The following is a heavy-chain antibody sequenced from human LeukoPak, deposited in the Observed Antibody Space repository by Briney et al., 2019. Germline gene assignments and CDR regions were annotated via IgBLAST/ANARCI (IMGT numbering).Heavy chain of an antibody. D-gene: IGHD5-24*01. J-gene: IGHJ4*02. V-gene: IGHV1-69*13. CDR1: GGTFSSYA. CDR3: ARVPEMATTYFDY. Sequence: ASVKVSCKASGGTFSSYAISWVRQAPGQGLEWMGGIIPIFGTATYAQKFQGRVTITADESTSTAYMELSSLRSEDTAVYYCARVPEMATTYFDYWGQGTLVTVSS. CDR2: IIPIFGTA.